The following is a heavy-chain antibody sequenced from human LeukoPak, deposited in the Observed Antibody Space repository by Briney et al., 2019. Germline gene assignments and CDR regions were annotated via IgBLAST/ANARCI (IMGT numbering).Heavy chain of an antibody. D-gene: IGHD1-26*01. CDR2: IYYSGST. CDR3: ARVVYSGSNGGFVDY. CDR1: GGSISSYY. Sequence: SETLSLTCTVSGGSISSYYWSWIRQPPGKGLEWIGYIYYSGSTNYNPSLNSRVTISVDTSKNKFSLKLSSVTAADTAVYYCARVVYSGSNGGFVDYWGQGTLVTISS. V-gene: IGHV4-59*01. J-gene: IGHJ4*02.